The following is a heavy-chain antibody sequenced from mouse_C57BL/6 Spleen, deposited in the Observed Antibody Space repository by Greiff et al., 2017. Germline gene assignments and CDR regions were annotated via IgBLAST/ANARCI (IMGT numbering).Heavy chain of an antibody. CDR3: ARWVDYYGSSCYYYAMDY. D-gene: IGHD1-1*01. J-gene: IGHJ4*01. CDR1: GYTFTDYN. Sequence: VQLQQSGPELVKPGASVKMSCKASGYTFTDYNMHWVKQSHGKSLEWIGYINPNNGGTSYNQKFKGKATLTVNKSSSTAYMELRSLTSEDSAVYYCARWVDYYGSSCYYYAMDYWGQGTSVTVSS. V-gene: IGHV1-22*01. CDR2: INPNNGGT.